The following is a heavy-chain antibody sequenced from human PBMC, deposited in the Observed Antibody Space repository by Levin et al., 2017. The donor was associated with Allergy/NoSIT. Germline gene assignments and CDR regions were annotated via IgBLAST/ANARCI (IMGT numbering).Heavy chain of an antibody. D-gene: IGHD3-10*01. CDR3: ATKWDYYGSGSYRRGGDYYYYMDV. CDR2: IIPILGIA. J-gene: IGHJ6*03. CDR1: GGTFSSYA. Sequence: GASVKVSCKASGGTFSSYAISWVRQAPGQGLEWMGRIIPILGIANYAQKFQGRVTITADKSTSTAYMELSSLRSEDTAVYYCATKWDYYGSGSYRRGGDYYYYMDVWGKGTTVTVSS. V-gene: IGHV1-69*04.